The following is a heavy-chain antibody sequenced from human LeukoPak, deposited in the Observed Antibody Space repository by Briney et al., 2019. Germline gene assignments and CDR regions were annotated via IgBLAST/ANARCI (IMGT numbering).Heavy chain of an antibody. V-gene: IGHV3-21*01. D-gene: IGHD3-22*01. CDR2: ISSSSSYI. Sequence: PGGSLRLSCAASGFTFSSYSMNWVRQAPGKGLEWVSSISSSSSYIYYADSVKGRFTISRDNAKNSLYLQVNSLRAEDTAVYYCARRAGDYSHPYDYWGQGTLVTVSS. CDR3: ARRAGDYSHPYDY. J-gene: IGHJ4*02. CDR1: GFTFSSYS.